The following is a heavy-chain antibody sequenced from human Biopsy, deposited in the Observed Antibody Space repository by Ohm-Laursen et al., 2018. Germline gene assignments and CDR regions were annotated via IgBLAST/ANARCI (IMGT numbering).Heavy chain of an antibody. CDR3: AGRPWPNAFDI. Sequence: SQTLSLTCTVSGGSVSSGSYYWSWIRQPPGKGLGWIGYIYYSGSTNYNPSLKSRVTISVDTSRNQFSLKLSSVTAADTAVYYCAGRPWPNAFDIWGQGTMVTVSS. J-gene: IGHJ3*02. V-gene: IGHV4-61*01. D-gene: IGHD5-12*01. CDR1: GGSVSSGSYY. CDR2: IYYSGST.